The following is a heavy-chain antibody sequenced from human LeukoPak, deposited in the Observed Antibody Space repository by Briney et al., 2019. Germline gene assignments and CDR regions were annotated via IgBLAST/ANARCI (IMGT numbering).Heavy chain of an antibody. CDR3: VREARPGISGTSSAFDI. D-gene: IGHD1-20*01. CDR1: GFTFSDYY. CDR2: IVGDSNRI. Sequence: GGSLRLSCAASGFTFSDYYMSWIRQAPGKGLEWISSIVGDSNRIYYADSVKGRFTVSRDNAKNSLYLQMSSLRDEDTAVYYCVREARPGISGTSSAFDIWGQGTMVTVSS. J-gene: IGHJ3*02. V-gene: IGHV3-11*01.